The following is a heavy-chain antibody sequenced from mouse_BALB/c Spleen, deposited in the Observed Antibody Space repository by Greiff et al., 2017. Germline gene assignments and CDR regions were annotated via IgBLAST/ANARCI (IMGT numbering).Heavy chain of an antibody. CDR3: AREGAYWYFDV. Sequence: QVQLQQSGPGLVAPSQCLSITCTASGFSFTGYGVNWVRQPPGKGLEWLGMIWGDGSTDYNSALKSRLSISKDNSKSQVFLKMSSLQTDDTARYYCAREGAYWYFDVWGAGTTVTVSS. J-gene: IGHJ1*01. CDR2: IWGDGST. V-gene: IGHV2-6-7*01. CDR1: GFSFTGYG.